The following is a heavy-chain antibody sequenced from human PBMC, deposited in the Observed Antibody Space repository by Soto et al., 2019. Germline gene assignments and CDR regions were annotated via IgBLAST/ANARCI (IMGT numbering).Heavy chain of an antibody. CDR1: GGSISSSSYY. V-gene: IGHV4-39*01. CDR2: IYYSGST. CDR3: ARRQKRLLEFDP. J-gene: IGHJ5*02. Sequence: SETLSLTCTVSGGSISSSSYYWGWIRQPPGKGLEWIGSIYYSGSTYXXXXXXXXXXXXXXXXKNQFSLKLSSVTAADTAVYXXARRQKRLLEFDPWGQGTLVTVSS. D-gene: IGHD3-3*01.